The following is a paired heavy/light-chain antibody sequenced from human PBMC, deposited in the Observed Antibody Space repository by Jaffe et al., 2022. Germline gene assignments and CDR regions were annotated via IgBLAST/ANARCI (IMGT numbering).Light chain of an antibody. J-gene: IGKJ2*01. V-gene: IGKV1-5*03. Sequence: DIQMTQSPSTLSASVGDRVTITCRASQTISTWLAWYQQKPGKAPKLLIYKASSLESGVPSRFSGSGSGTEFTLTISSLQPDDFATYYCQQYNSLYTFGQGTKLEIK. CDR3: QQYNSLYT. CDR2: KAS. CDR1: QTISTW.
Heavy chain of an antibody. Sequence: EVQLLESGGGLVQPGGSLRLSCAASGFTFSSYAMNWVRQAPGKGLEWVSAISGSGTSTYYADSVKGRFTISRDNSKNTLYLQMNSLRAEDTAVYYCAKDDSKYFGSGSTGYFDYWGQGTLVTVSS. CDR1: GFTFSSYA. V-gene: IGHV3-23*01. CDR3: AKDDSKYFGSGSTGYFDY. CDR2: ISGSGTST. D-gene: IGHD3-10*01. J-gene: IGHJ4*02.